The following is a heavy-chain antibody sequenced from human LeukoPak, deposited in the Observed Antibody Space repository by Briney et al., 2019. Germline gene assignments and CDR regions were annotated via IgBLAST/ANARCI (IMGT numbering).Heavy chain of an antibody. J-gene: IGHJ1*01. CDR2: ISYDGSNK. CDR3: AREGVGRSLHPFFQH. V-gene: IGHV3-30-3*01. Sequence: GGSLRLSCAASGFTFSSYAMHWVRQAPGKGLEWVAVISYDGSNKYYADSVKGRFTISRDNSKNTLYLQMNSLRAEDTAVYYWAREGVGRSLHPFFQHWGQGTLVTVSS. D-gene: IGHD6-13*01. CDR1: GFTFSSYA.